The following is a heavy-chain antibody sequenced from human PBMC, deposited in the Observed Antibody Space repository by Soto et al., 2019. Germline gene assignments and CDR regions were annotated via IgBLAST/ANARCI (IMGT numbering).Heavy chain of an antibody. CDR2: IIPIFGTA. Sequence: ASVKVSCKASGGTFSSYAISWVRQAPGQGLEWMGGIIPIFGTANYAQKFQGRVTITADKSTSAAYMELSSLRSEDTAVYYCARAPFTTGTTNYYGMDVWGQGTTVTVSS. J-gene: IGHJ6*02. CDR1: GGTFSSYA. D-gene: IGHD1-1*01. CDR3: ARAPFTTGTTNYYGMDV. V-gene: IGHV1-69*06.